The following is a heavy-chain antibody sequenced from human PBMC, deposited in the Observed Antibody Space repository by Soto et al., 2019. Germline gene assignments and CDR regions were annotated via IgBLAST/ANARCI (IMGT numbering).Heavy chain of an antibody. CDR2: IYYSGST. D-gene: IGHD3-22*01. V-gene: IGHV4-61*01. CDR3: ASSTYYYDSSGYPGKSYYYYGMDV. Sequence: PSETLSLTCTVSGGSVSSGSYYWSWIRQPPGKGLEWIGYIYYSGSTNYNPSLKSRVTISVDTSKNQFSLKLSSVTAADTAVYYCASSTYYYDSSGYPGKSYYYYGMDVWGQGTTVTVSS. CDR1: GGSVSSGSYY. J-gene: IGHJ6*02.